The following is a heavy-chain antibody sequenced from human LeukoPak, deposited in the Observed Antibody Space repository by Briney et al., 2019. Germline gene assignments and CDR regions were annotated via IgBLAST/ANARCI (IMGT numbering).Heavy chain of an antibody. J-gene: IGHJ4*02. CDR3: TTEAPWYSSGRGWSDY. CDR2: IKEDGSEK. Sequence: GGSLRLSCAASGFTFSNYWMIWVREAQGKGLEWVGNIKEDGSEKRYADSVRGRFTISRDNAQTSIYLQMSSLRAEDTAVYYCTTEAPWYSSGRGWSDYWGQGTLVIVSS. V-gene: IGHV3-7*05. CDR1: GFTFSNYW. D-gene: IGHD6-19*01.